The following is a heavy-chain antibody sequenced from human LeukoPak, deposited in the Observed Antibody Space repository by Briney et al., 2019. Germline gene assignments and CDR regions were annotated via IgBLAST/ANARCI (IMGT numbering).Heavy chain of an antibody. CDR1: GFTFDDYA. D-gene: IGHD3-10*01. CDR3: ARDSTYYYDSGSSGPHYFDN. CDR2: ISGSGGST. J-gene: IGHJ4*02. Sequence: GRSLRLSCAASGFTFDDYAMHWVRQAPGKGLEWVSAISGSGGSTYYADSVKGRFTISRDNSKSTLYLQLNSLRAEDTAVYYCARDSTYYYDSGSSGPHYFDNWGQGTLVTVSS. V-gene: IGHV3-23*01.